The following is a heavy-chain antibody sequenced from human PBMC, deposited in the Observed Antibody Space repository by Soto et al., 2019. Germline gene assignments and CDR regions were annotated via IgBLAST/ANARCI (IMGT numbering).Heavy chain of an antibody. V-gene: IGHV3-30*03. Sequence: QVQLVESGGGVVQPGGSLRLACAASGFTFSNYGMHWVRQAPGKGLEWVAVISYDGRNSYYADSVQGRFTISRDNSNNTVYLHMNSLRAEDTAIYYCARYSGKYQGPIDYWGQGTLVTVSS. CDR2: ISYDGRNS. D-gene: IGHD1-26*01. CDR1: GFTFSNYG. J-gene: IGHJ4*02. CDR3: ARYSGKYQGPIDY.